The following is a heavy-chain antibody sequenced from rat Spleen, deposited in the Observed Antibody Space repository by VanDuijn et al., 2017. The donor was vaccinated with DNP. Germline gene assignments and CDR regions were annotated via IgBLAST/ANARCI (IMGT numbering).Heavy chain of an antibody. D-gene: IGHD1-12*03. CDR3: ARGNDGYFPNWYFDF. CDR1: GYSITSHY. Sequence: EVQLRESGPGLVKPSQSLSLTCSVTGYSITSHYWGWIRKFPGNKMVYIGHISYSGNTHYNPSLKSRISITRDTSKNQFFLQLSSVTPEDTAIYYCARGNDGYFPNWYFDFWGPGTMVTESS. V-gene: IGHV3-1*01. J-gene: IGHJ1*01. CDR2: ISYSGNT.